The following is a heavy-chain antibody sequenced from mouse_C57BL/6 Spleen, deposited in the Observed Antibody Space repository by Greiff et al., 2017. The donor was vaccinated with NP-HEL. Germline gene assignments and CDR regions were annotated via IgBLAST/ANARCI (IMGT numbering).Heavy chain of an antibody. J-gene: IGHJ2*01. D-gene: IGHD2-4*01. CDR2: IYPRDGST. CDR3: ERGDYEDY. Sequence: QVQLQQSGPELVKPGASVKLSCKASGYTFTSYDMNWVKQRPGQGLEWIGWIYPRDGSTKYNEKFKGKATLTVDTASSTAYMELHSLTSEDSAVYFCERGDYEDYWGQGTTLTVSS. CDR1: GYTFTSYD. V-gene: IGHV1-85*01.